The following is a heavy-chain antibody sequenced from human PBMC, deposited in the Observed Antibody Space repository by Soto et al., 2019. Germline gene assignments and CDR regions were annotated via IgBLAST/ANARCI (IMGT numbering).Heavy chain of an antibody. D-gene: IGHD6-19*01. CDR1: GYTFTSYG. CDR3: ARQGLLMAGTPIYYYYGMDV. Sequence: ASVKVSCKASGYTFTSYGISWVRQAPGQGLEWMGWISAYNGNTNYAQKLQGRVTMTTDTSTSTAYMELRSLRSDDTAVYYCARQGLLMAGTPIYYYYGMDVWGQGTTVTVSS. CDR2: ISAYNGNT. J-gene: IGHJ6*02. V-gene: IGHV1-18*01.